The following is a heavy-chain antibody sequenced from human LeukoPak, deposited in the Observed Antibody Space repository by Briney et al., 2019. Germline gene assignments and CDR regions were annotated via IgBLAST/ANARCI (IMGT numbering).Heavy chain of an antibody. Sequence: SETLSLTCTVSGGSISSSSYYWGWIRQPPGKGLEWTGSIYYSGSTYYDPSLKSRVTISVDTSKNQFSLKLSSVTAADTAVYYCAGFSYSSSLYYFDYWGQGTLVTVSS. CDR1: GGSISSSSYY. CDR3: AGFSYSSSLYYFDY. V-gene: IGHV4-39*01. D-gene: IGHD6-6*01. J-gene: IGHJ4*02. CDR2: IYYSGST.